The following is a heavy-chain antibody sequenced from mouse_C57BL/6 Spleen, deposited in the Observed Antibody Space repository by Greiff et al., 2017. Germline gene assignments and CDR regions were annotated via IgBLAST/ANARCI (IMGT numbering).Heavy chain of an antibody. V-gene: IGHV1-64*01. CDR2: IHPNSGST. D-gene: IGHD1-1*01. CDR1: GYTFTSYW. J-gene: IGHJ3*01. CDR3: ATNYYGSTWFAY. Sequence: QVQLQQSGAELVRPGTSVKLSCKASGYTFTSYWMHWVKQRPGQGLEWIGMIHPNSGSTNYNEKFKSKATLTVDKSSSTAYMQLSSLTSEDSAVYYCATNYYGSTWFAYWGQGTLVTVSA.